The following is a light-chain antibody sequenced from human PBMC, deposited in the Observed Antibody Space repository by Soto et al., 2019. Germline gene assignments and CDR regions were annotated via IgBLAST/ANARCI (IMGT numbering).Light chain of an antibody. CDR3: SSYAGSNNLV. CDR2: EVN. V-gene: IGLV2-8*01. CDR1: SSDVGGYDY. Sequence: QSALTQRPSASGSPGQSVTISCTGTSSDVGGYDYVSWYRQHPGRAPKLMIYEVNKRPSGVPDRFSGSKSGNTASLTVSGLQAEDEADYYCSSYAGSNNLVFGAGTKLTVL. J-gene: IGLJ2*01.